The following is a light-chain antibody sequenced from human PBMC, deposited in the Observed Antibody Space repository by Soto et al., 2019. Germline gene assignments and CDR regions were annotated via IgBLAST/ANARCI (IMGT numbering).Light chain of an antibody. V-gene: IGKV1-39*01. CDR2: AAS. CDR1: QNIRTS. J-gene: IGKJ4*01. Sequence: DVQMTQSPSSLSASVGDRVTLSCRASQNIRTSLNWYQQKPGEAPQILLYAASALQSGVPSRFTGSGSGTDFALTITSLQAEDFATYYCQQLRMYPSTFGGGTKVDIK. CDR3: QQLRMYPST.